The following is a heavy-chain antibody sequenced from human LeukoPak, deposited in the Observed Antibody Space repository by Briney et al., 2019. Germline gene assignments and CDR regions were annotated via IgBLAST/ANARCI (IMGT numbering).Heavy chain of an antibody. J-gene: IGHJ6*02. CDR1: GFTFSSYG. D-gene: IGHD1-26*01. CDR3: ARDRGSGSYYSYYGMDV. V-gene: IGHV3-33*01. Sequence: GRSLRLSCAASGFTFSSYGMHWVRQAPGKGLEWVAVIWYDGSNKYYADSVKGRFTISRDNSKNTLYLQMNSLRAEDTAVYYCARDRGSGSYYSYYGMDVWGQGTTVTVSS. CDR2: IWYDGSNK.